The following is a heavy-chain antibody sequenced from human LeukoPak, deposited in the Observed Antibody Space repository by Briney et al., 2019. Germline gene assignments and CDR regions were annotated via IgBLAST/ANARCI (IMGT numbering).Heavy chain of an antibody. J-gene: IGHJ6*04. D-gene: IGHD2-2*01. Sequence: ASVTVSFTASGYTFTIYYMHWVRQAPGQGNEWMGLINPSGGSTSYAQKFQGRVTMTRDTSTSTVYMELSSLRSEDTAVYYCARDPDCSSTSCYEDYYYGMDVWGKGTTVTVSS. CDR2: INPSGGST. CDR1: GYTFTIYY. V-gene: IGHV1-46*01. CDR3: ARDPDCSSTSCYEDYYYGMDV.